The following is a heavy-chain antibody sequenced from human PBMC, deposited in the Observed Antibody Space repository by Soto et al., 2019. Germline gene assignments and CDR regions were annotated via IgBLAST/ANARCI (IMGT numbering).Heavy chain of an antibody. J-gene: IGHJ4*02. CDR2: INHAGHK. V-gene: IGHV4-34*01. CDR1: GGSFNDYY. Sequence: QVQLQQWGAGLLKPSETLSLTCAVYGGSFNDYYWSWIRQPPGKGLEWMGEINHAGHKNYTPSLISGGTMSVDSCKNRFSLKVSSVTAADTAVYYCARSGHLFDSWGQGILVTVSS. D-gene: IGHD3-10*01. CDR3: ARSGHLFDS.